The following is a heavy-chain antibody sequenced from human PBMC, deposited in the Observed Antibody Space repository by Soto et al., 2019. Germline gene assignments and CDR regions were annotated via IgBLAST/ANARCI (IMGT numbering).Heavy chain of an antibody. CDR1: GYSFTSYW. V-gene: IGHV5-51*01. D-gene: IGHD3-22*01. J-gene: IGHJ6*02. Sequence: GESLKISCKGSGYSFTSYWIGWVRQMPGKGLEWMGIIYPGDSDTRYSPSFQGQVTISADKSISTAYLQWSSLKASDTAMYYCARSPLGYYYDSSLYYYGMDVWGQGTTVTVSS. CDR2: IYPGDSDT. CDR3: ARSPLGYYYDSSLYYYGMDV.